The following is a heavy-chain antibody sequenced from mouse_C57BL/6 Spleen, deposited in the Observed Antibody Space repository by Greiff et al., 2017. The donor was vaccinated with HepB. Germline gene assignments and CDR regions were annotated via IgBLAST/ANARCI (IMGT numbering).Heavy chain of an antibody. CDR2: IDPNSGGT. Sequence: QVHVKQSGAELVKPGASVKLSCKASGYTFTSYWMHWVKQRPGRGLEWIGRIDPNSGGTKYNEKFKSKATLTVDKPSSTAYMQLSSLTSEDSAVYYCARRGYYGSSYDEDAMDYWGQGTSVTVSS. D-gene: IGHD1-1*01. V-gene: IGHV1-72*01. J-gene: IGHJ4*01. CDR1: GYTFTSYW. CDR3: ARRGYYGSSYDEDAMDY.